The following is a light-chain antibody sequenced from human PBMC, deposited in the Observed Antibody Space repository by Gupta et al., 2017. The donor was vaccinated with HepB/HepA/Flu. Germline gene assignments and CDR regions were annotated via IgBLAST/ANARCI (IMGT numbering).Light chain of an antibody. CDR3: QQYGSPTPYT. Sequence: EIVLTQFPGTLSLSPVAGATLSCSASQPVHGNYLAWDRQSPGQAHRLIIYEACRRANGIPDRFRGRGSGTDFSLTISSLEPEDVALYYCQQYGSPTPYTFGQGSKLQIK. CDR1: QPVHGNY. V-gene: IGKV3-20*01. CDR2: EAC. J-gene: IGKJ2*01.